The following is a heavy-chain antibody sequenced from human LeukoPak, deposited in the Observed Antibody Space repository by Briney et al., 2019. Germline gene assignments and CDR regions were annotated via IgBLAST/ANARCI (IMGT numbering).Heavy chain of an antibody. Sequence: QPGGSLRLSCAASGFTFTNYWMHWVRQAPGKGLVWVSRLNNDGSTSSYADFVKGRFTTSRDNAKNTLYLQMSSLRAEDTAVYYCARDRHRGYDYAHDYWGQGTLVTVSS. CDR1: GFTFTNYW. J-gene: IGHJ4*02. V-gene: IGHV3-74*01. CDR3: ARDRHRGYDYAHDY. D-gene: IGHD5-18*01. CDR2: LNNDGSTS.